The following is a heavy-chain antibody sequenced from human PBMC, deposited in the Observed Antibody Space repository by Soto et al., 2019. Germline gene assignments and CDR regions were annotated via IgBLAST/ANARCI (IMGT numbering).Heavy chain of an antibody. CDR2: MSSDGSNK. D-gene: IGHD2-2*01. CDR1: GFTFSSYS. Sequence: QVQLVESGGGVVQPGRSLRLSCAASGFTFSSYSMHWVRQAPGKGLEWVAVMSSDGSNKYYADSVKGRFTISRDNSKNTVYLQMNSLRAEDTAVYYCARGVWHCSSNSCYFYGMDVWGQGTTVTVSS. CDR3: ARGVWHCSSNSCYFYGMDV. J-gene: IGHJ6*02. V-gene: IGHV3-30-3*01.